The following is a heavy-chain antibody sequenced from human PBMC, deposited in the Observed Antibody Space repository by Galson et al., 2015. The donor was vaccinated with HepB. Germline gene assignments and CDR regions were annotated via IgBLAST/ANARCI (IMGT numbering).Heavy chain of an antibody. V-gene: IGHV3-23*01. Sequence: SLRLSCAGSGFSFRDYGMTWVRQAPGKGLEWVSTISGNADEKHYADSVKGRFSMSRDNFKNTVYMQLSSLRAEDTAMYYCSKAVDYWSGGFDSWGQGTLVTVSS. CDR2: ISGNADEK. CDR3: SKAVDYWSGGFDS. J-gene: IGHJ4*02. CDR1: GFSFRDYG. D-gene: IGHD3-3*01.